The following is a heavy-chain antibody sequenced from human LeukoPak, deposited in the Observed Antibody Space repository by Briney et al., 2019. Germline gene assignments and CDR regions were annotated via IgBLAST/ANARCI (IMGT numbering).Heavy chain of an antibody. V-gene: IGHV4-39*01. D-gene: IGHD1-26*01. Sequence: SETLSLTCTVSGGSISSSSYYGGWIRQPPGKGLDWIGSIYYSGSTYYNPSLKSRVTISVDTSKNQFSLKLSSVTAADTAVYYCRSGSYYRYALRDYWGQGTLVTVSS. CDR1: GGSISSSSYY. CDR3: RSGSYYRYALRDY. CDR2: IYYSGST. J-gene: IGHJ4*02.